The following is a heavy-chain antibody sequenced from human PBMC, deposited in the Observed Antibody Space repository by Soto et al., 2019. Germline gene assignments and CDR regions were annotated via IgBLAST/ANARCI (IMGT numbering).Heavy chain of an antibody. CDR3: ARLHSHGTYGMDV. CDR2: IIPIFGTT. V-gene: IGHV1-69*13. D-gene: IGHD5-18*01. J-gene: IGHJ6*02. CDR1: GGSFTYT. Sequence: ASVKVSCKASGGSFTYTLSWVRQAPGQGLEWMGGIIPIFGTTNYAQKFQGRVTITADESTKTAYMELSTLRSEDTAVYYCARLHSHGTYGMDVWGQGTTVTVSS.